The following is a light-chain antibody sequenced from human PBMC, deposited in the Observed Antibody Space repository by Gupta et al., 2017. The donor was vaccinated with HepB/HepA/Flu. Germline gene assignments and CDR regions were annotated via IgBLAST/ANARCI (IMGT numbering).Light chain of an antibody. CDR1: QTVGRN. J-gene: IGKJ1*01. Sequence: ETVMTQFPATLSVSPGESATLSCRASQTVGRNLAWYQHKSGQAPVLLIYGASTRVTGVPDRFSGSGSQTEFTLTISSLQSEDLAIYYCQQYYDWPRTFGPGTRVEIE. CDR2: GAS. CDR3: QQYYDWPRT. V-gene: IGKV3-15*01.